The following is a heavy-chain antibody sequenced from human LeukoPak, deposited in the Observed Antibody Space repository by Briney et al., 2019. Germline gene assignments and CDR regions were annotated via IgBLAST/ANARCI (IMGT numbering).Heavy chain of an antibody. V-gene: IGHV1-18*01. D-gene: IGHD4-17*01. CDR1: GYTFNTYN. J-gene: IGHJ4*02. CDR3: ARQRGSPDYGDLSYDY. Sequence: ASVKVPCKASGYTFNTYNINWVRQAPGQGLEWMGWISTYNDNTNYAQKFQGRVTMTTDTSTSTAYMELRSLRSDDTAVYYCARQRGSPDYGDLSYDYWGQGTLVTVSS. CDR2: ISTYNDNT.